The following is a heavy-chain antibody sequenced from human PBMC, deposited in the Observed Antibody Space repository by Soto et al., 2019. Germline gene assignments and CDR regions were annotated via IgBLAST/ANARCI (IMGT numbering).Heavy chain of an antibody. D-gene: IGHD2-15*01. CDR2: IYSSGST. Sequence: SETLSLTCTVSGGSIGCSNYFWGWIRQSPGTGIEWVGTIYSSGSTYYSSSLKSRITMCLDTSKNLFSLNLGSVTAADTAVYYCAPLSVSLSGPYGIHVWGQGTTVTVSS. CDR1: GGSIGCSNYF. V-gene: IGHV4-39*01. CDR3: APLSVSLSGPYGIHV. J-gene: IGHJ6*02.